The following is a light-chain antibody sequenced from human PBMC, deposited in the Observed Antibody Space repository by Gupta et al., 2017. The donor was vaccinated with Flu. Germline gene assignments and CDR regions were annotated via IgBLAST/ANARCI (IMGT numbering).Light chain of an antibody. CDR3: QQHGSTLPLT. CDR2: CAS. V-gene: IGKV3-20*01. Sequence: ETVLPPSLGTLSLSPGERATLSCRASQSDGSSYLAWYQQKPGQAPSLLIYCASSKATGIPDWWISSRCWTDFTLTISRLEPEDVAVNYCQQHGSTLPLTFGRGTKVEIK. CDR1: QSDGSSY. J-gene: IGKJ1*01.